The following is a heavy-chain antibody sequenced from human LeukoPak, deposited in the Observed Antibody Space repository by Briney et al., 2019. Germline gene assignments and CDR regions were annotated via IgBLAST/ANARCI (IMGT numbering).Heavy chain of an antibody. CDR3: ARENSGTFSIDY. V-gene: IGHV3-7*01. CDR2: IKQDGSEK. CDR1: GFTFSNYW. D-gene: IGHD1-26*01. Sequence: GGSLRLSCAASGFTFSNYWMTWVRQAPGKGLEWVADIKQDGSEKLYVNSVRGRFTISRDNAKMSLFLQMNSLRAEDTAVYYCARENSGTFSIDYWGQGTLVTVSS. J-gene: IGHJ4*02.